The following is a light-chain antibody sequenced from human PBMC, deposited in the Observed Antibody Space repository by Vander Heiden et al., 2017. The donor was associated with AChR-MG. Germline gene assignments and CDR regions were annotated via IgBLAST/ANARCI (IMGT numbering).Light chain of an antibody. CDR2: LCS. CDR3: RQALQAPYT. Sequence: DIVMTQSPLSLPVTPGEPASISCRSSQSLLHSNGYNYLDWYLQKPGQSPQLLIYLCSNRASGVPDRFSGSGSGTDFTLKISRVEAEDVGVYYCRQALQAPYTFGQGTKLEIK. V-gene: IGKV2-28*01. CDR1: QSLLHSNGYNY. J-gene: IGKJ2*01.